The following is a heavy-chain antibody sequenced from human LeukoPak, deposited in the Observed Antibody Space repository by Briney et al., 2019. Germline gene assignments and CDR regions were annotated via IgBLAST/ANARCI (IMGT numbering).Heavy chain of an antibody. V-gene: IGHV3-21*01. Sequence: GGSLRLSCAASGFTFSSYAMSWVRQAPGKGLEWVSSISSSSRYIYYAGSVKGRFTISRDTAKNSLYLQMNSLRAEDTAVYYCARVVSVAWSERRPGYYYMDVWGRGTTVTVSS. CDR3: ARVVSVAWSERRPGYYYMDV. CDR2: ISSSSRYI. CDR1: GFTFSSYA. J-gene: IGHJ6*03. D-gene: IGHD1-1*01.